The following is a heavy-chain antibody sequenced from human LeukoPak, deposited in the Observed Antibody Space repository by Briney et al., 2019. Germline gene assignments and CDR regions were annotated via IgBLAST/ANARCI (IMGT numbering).Heavy chain of an antibody. Sequence: SETLSLTCTVSGGSIRSGDYYWSWTRQPPGKGLEWIGYIYDSGSTYYNPSLKSRITISVDTSENRFSLKLSSVTATDTAVYYCARDCSGGSCYGAFDIWGQGTMVTVSS. CDR1: GGSIRSGDYY. CDR3: ARDCSGGSCYGAFDI. D-gene: IGHD2-15*01. J-gene: IGHJ3*02. CDR2: IYDSGST. V-gene: IGHV4-30-4*01.